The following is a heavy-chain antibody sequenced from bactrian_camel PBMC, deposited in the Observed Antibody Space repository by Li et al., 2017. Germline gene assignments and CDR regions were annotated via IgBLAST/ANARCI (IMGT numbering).Heavy chain of an antibody. CDR2: VESSGRT. J-gene: IGHJ4*01. Sequence: HVQLVESGGGSVQAGGSLRLSCVVSGYNGRRECVGWFRQAPGKEREAVAFVESSGRTSYAPFVQGRFTISKDGGKNTLYLQMNNLKPDDTATYYCAAVYSTCDFWDHRATKWGQGTQVTVS. CDR1: GYNGRREC. CDR3: AAVYSTCDFWDHRATK. D-gene: IGHD3*01. V-gene: IGHV3S53*01.